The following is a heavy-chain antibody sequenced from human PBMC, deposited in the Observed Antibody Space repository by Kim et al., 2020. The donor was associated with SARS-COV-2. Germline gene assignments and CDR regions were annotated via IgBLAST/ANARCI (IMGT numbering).Heavy chain of an antibody. V-gene: IGHV1-3*01. CDR1: GYTFTSYA. Sequence: ASVKVSCKASGYTFTSYAMHWVRQAPGQRLEWMGWINAGNGNTKYSQKFQGRVTITRDTSASTAYMELSSLRSEDTAVYYCARKKDSSSLARGDYYGMDVWGQGTTVTVSS. D-gene: IGHD6-13*01. CDR3: ARKKDSSSLARGDYYGMDV. J-gene: IGHJ6*02. CDR2: INAGNGNT.